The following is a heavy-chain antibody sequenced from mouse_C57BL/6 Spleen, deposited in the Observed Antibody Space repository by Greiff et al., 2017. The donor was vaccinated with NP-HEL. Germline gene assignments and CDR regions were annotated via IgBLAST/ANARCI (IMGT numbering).Heavy chain of an antibody. D-gene: IGHD2-2*01. J-gene: IGHJ4*01. CDR1: GYTFTDYY. CDR2: INPNNGGT. V-gene: IGHV1-26*01. CDR3: AREGWLRMDY. Sequence: EVQLQQSGPELVKPGASVKISCKASGYTFTDYYMNWVKQSHGKSLEWIGDINPNNGGTSYNQKFKGKATLTVDKSSSTAYMELRSLTSEDSAVYYCAREGWLRMDYWGQGTSVTVSS.